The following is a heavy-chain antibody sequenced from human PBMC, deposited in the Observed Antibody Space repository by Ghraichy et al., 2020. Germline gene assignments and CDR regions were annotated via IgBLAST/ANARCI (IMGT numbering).Heavy chain of an antibody. V-gene: IGHV4-39*07. D-gene: IGHD3-9*01. CDR3: ARGYYDILTGPHDAFDI. Sequence: SETLSLTCTVSGGSISSSTYYWGWIRQPPGKGLEWIGTIYYSGSTYYNPSLKSRVTISVDTSKNQFSLKLSSVTAADTAVYYCARGYYDILTGPHDAFDIWGQGTMVTVSS. J-gene: IGHJ3*02. CDR2: IYYSGST. CDR1: GGSISSSTYY.